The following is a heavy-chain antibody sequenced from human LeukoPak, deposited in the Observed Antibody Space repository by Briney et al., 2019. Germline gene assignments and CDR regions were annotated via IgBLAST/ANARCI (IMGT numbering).Heavy chain of an antibody. Sequence: PSEALSLTCTVSGDSVSSGRYDWGWIRQPPGKGLEWIGYRYYSGSTNYNPSLKSRFTISVDTSKNQFSLKLSSVTAADTAVYYCARGIVVLPAATDGMDVWGKGTTVTVSS. CDR2: RYYSGST. CDR3: ARGIVVLPAATDGMDV. V-gene: IGHV4-61*01. CDR1: GDSVSSGRYD. J-gene: IGHJ6*04. D-gene: IGHD2-2*01.